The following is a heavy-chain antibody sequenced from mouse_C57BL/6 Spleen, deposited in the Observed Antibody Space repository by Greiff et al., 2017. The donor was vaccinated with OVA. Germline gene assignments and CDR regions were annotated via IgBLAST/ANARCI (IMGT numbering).Heavy chain of an antibody. Sequence: VQLQQPGPELVKPGASVKLSCKASGYTFTSYWMHWVKQRPGQGLEWIGMIHPNSGSTNYNEKFKSKATLTVDKSSSTAYMQLSSLTSEASAVYDGARGRGSGSSPDLDYWGQGTTLTVSS. J-gene: IGHJ2*01. V-gene: IGHV1-64*01. CDR2: IHPNSGST. CDR1: GYTFTSYW. D-gene: IGHD1-1*01. CDR3: ARGRGSGSSPDLDY.